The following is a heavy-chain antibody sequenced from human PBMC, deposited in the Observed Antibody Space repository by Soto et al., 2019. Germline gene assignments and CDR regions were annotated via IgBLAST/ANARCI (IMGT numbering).Heavy chain of an antibody. Sequence: PSETLSLSCTVSGASSSYGGFSWSWIRQSPGKGLEWIGYISHLENTYFHPSFKSRLTMSIDRSRNQFSLNLSSVTAADRAVYYCVRGGGYDPLDYWGQGVLVTVSS. CDR3: VRGGGYDPLDY. CDR1: GASSSYGGFS. V-gene: IGHV4-30-2*06. J-gene: IGHJ4*02. CDR2: ISHLENT. D-gene: IGHD5-12*01.